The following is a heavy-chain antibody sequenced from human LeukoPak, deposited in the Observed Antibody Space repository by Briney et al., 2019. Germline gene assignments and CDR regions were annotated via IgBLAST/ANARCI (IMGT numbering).Heavy chain of an antibody. CDR3: SYQQGYSGYAGAFDI. CDR1: GGSFSGYY. D-gene: IGHD5-12*01. CDR2: INHSGSA. J-gene: IGHJ3*02. Sequence: SETLSLTCAVSGGSFSGYYWTWIRQPPGKGLEWIGEINHSGSANYNPSLMSRVTISLDTSKNHFSLNLSSVTAADTAVYYCSYQQGYSGYAGAFDIWGQGTMVTVSS. V-gene: IGHV4-34*03.